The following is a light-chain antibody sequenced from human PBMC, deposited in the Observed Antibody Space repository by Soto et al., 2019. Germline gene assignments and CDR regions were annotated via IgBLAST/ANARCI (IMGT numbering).Light chain of an antibody. J-gene: IGLJ3*02. CDR1: TSDVGGYNF. V-gene: IGLV2-14*03. CDR2: DVS. Sequence: QSVLTQPASVSGSPGQTITISCTGTTSDVGGYNFVSWYQLHPGKAPKLLIYDVSNRPSGVSNRFSGSKSGNTASLTISGLQAEDEADYYCSSYTTSVTRVFGGGTKLTVL. CDR3: SSYTTSVTRV.